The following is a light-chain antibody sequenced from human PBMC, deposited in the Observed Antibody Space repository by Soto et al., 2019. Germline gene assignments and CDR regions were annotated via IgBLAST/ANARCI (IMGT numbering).Light chain of an antibody. V-gene: IGKV1-5*03. CDR1: QSISTW. Sequence: DIQMTQSPSTLSASVGDRVTITCRASQSISTWLAWYQQKPGKAPKLLIYKASGLESGVPSRFSGSGSGTDFTLTICSLHPDDFATYYCQQYNSYSPTFGQGPKVEIK. J-gene: IGKJ1*01. CDR3: QQYNSYSPT. CDR2: KAS.